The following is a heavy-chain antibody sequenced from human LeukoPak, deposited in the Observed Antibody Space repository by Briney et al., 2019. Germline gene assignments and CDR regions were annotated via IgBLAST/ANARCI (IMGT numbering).Heavy chain of an antibody. Sequence: GGSLRLSCAASGFTFTNDWMKWVRQVPGRGLEWVGRIKSTLDGGTTDLAAPVKDRFTVSRDDSKETLYLQMNSLKTEDTAIYYCTTGANVIVAGTRAFDIWGQGTMVTVSS. CDR1: GFTFTNDW. V-gene: IGHV3-15*07. CDR2: IKSTLDGGTT. J-gene: IGHJ3*02. D-gene: IGHD6-19*01. CDR3: TTGANVIVAGTRAFDI.